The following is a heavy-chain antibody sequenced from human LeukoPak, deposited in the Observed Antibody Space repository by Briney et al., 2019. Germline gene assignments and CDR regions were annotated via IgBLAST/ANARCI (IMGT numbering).Heavy chain of an antibody. V-gene: IGHV4-34*01. CDR2: INHSGST. J-gene: IGHJ5*02. CDR3: ARKPCTNGVCYGRTYNWFDP. Sequence: PSETLSLTCAVYGGSFSGYYWSWIRQPPGKGLEWIGEINHSGSTNYNPSLKSRVTISVDTSKNQFSLKLSSVTAADTAVYYCARKPCTNGVCYGRTYNWFDPWGQGTLVTVSS. CDR1: GGSFSGYY. D-gene: IGHD2-8*01.